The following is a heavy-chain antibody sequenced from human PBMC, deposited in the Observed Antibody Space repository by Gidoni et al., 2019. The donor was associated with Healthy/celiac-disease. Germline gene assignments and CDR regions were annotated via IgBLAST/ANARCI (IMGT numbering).Heavy chain of an antibody. D-gene: IGHD3-22*01. V-gene: IGHV3-23*01. J-gene: IGHJ4*02. CDR1: GFTLSSYA. CDR2: ISGSGGST. CDR3: AKKFDSSGYYSRFDY. Sequence: EVQLLESGGGLVQPGGSLRLSCAASGFTLSSYAMSWVRQAPGKGLEWVSAISGSGGSTYYADSVKGRFTISRDNSKNTLYLQMNSLRAEDTAVYYCAKKFDSSGYYSRFDYWGQGTLVTVSS.